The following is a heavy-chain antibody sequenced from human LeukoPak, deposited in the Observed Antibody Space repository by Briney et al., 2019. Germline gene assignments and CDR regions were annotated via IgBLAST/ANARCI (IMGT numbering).Heavy chain of an antibody. Sequence: GGSLRLSCAASGFTFSSYGMHWVRQAPGKGLEWVAVIWYDGSNKYYADSVKGRFTISGDNSKNTLYLQMNSLRAEDTAVYYCARVGPNKNAFDIWGQGTMVTVSS. J-gene: IGHJ3*02. CDR2: IWYDGSNK. V-gene: IGHV3-33*01. CDR1: GFTFSSYG. CDR3: ARVGPNKNAFDI.